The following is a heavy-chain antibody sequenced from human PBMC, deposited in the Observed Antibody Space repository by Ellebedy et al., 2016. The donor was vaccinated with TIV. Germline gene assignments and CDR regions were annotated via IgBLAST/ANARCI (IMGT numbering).Heavy chain of an antibody. CDR1: GFTFSSYD. CDR3: ARGLLMVYAIRGGIDY. CDR2: IWYDGSNK. V-gene: IGHV3-33*01. Sequence: PGGSLRLSCAASGFTFSSYDMHWVRQAPGKGLEWVAVIWYDGSNKYYADSVKGRFTISRDNSKNTLYLQMNSLRAEDTAVYYCARGLLMVYAIRGGIDYWGQGTLVTVSS. J-gene: IGHJ4*02. D-gene: IGHD2-8*01.